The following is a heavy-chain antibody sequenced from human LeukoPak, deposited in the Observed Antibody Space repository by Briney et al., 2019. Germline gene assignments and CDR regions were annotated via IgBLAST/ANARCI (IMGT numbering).Heavy chain of an antibody. J-gene: IGHJ4*02. V-gene: IGHV3-13*01. Sequence: GGSLRLSCAASGFTFSSYDMHWVRQATGKGLEWVSGIGIAGDTYYRGSVKGRFTISRENAKNSLYLQMSSLRAEDTALYYCARWPLYSGSYTYYFDYWGQGTLVTVSS. D-gene: IGHD1-26*01. CDR2: IGIAGDT. CDR3: ARWPLYSGSYTYYFDY. CDR1: GFTFSSYD.